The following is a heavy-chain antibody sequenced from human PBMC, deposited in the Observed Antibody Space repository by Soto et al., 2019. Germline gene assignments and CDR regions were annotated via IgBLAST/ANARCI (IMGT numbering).Heavy chain of an antibody. Sequence: SCKASGGTFSSYAIHWVRQAPGQGLEWMGGIIPMYGPAKYAQRFQGRVAITADESTTTVYMELTSLTSQDTAVYYCARVTSMVRGVIDNWFDPWGHGTLVTVSS. V-gene: IGHV1-69*01. CDR2: IIPMYGPA. J-gene: IGHJ5*02. CDR3: ARVTSMVRGVIDNWFDP. D-gene: IGHD3-10*01. CDR1: GGTFSSYA.